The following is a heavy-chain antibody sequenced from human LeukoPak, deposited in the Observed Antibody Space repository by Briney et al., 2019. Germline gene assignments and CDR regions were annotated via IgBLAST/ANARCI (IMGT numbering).Heavy chain of an antibody. CDR3: ARVGVGSYNWFDP. CDR1: GFTFISYW. CDR2: VNADGSST. J-gene: IGHJ5*02. V-gene: IGHV3-74*01. D-gene: IGHD2-15*01. Sequence: GSLRLSCAASGFTFISYWMHWVRQAPGKGLVWVSRVNADGSSTSYADSVKGRFTISRDNAENTLYLQMNSLRAEDTAVYYCARVGVGSYNWFDPWGQGTMVTVSS.